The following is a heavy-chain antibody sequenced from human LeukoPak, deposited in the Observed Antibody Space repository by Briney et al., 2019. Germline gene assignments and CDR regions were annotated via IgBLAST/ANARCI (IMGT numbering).Heavy chain of an antibody. CDR2: ISSSSSYI. D-gene: IGHD3-22*01. Sequence: GGSLRLSCAASGYTFSSYSMNWVRQAPGKGLEWVSSISSSSSYIYYADSVKGRFTISRDNAKNSLYLQMNSLRAEDTAVYYCARDLDYYDSSGYDYFDYWGQGTLVTVSS. CDR1: GYTFSSYS. J-gene: IGHJ4*02. V-gene: IGHV3-21*01. CDR3: ARDLDYYDSSGYDYFDY.